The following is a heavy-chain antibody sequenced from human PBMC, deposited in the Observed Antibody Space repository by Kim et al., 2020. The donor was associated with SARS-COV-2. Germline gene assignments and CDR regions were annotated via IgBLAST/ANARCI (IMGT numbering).Heavy chain of an antibody. CDR3: ARSASPWLQIKNWFDP. Sequence: SLKSRVTISVDTSKNQFSLKLSSVTAADTAVYYCARSASPWLQIKNWFDPWGQGTLVTVSS. V-gene: IGHV4-59*01. D-gene: IGHD5-12*01. J-gene: IGHJ5*02.